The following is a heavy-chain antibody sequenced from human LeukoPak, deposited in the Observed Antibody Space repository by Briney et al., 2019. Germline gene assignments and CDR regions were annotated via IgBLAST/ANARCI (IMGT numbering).Heavy chain of an antibody. CDR2: IIGDGSVT. CDR1: GFTFSGSW. CDR3: ARFVMVTAGDY. D-gene: IGHD2-21*02. V-gene: IGHV3-74*01. Sequence: GGSLRLSCAASGFTFSGSWMHWVRQTPGKGLVWVSRIIGDGSVTSYADSVKGRFTISRDNAKNTVYLEMNSLRDEDTAVYYCARFVMVTAGDYWGQGTLVTVSP. J-gene: IGHJ4*02.